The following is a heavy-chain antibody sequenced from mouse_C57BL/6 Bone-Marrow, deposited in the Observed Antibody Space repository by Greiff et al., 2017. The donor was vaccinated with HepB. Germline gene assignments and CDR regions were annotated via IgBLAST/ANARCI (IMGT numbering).Heavy chain of an antibody. V-gene: IGHV5-4*03. CDR3: ARGGPLYYDYDWYFDV. D-gene: IGHD2-4*01. CDR1: GFTFSSYA. Sequence: EVKLVESGGGLVKPGGSLKLSCAASGFTFSSYAMSWVRQTPEKRLEWVATISDGGSYTYYPDNVKGRFTISRDNAKNNLYLQMSHLKSEDTAMYYCARGGPLYYDYDWYFDVWGTGTTVTVSS. J-gene: IGHJ1*03. CDR2: ISDGGSYT.